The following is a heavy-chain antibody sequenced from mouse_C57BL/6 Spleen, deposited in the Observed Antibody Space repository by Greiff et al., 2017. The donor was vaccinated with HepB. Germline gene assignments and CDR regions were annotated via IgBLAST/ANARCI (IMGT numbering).Heavy chain of an antibody. D-gene: IGHD3-2*02. CDR3: ARSGMGYFDY. CDR2: IDPSDSYT. J-gene: IGHJ2*01. CDR1: GYTFTSYW. V-gene: IGHV1-69*01. Sequence: QVQLQQPGAELVMPGASVKLSCKASGYTFTSYWMHWVKQRPGQGLEWIGEIDPSDSYTNYNQKFKGKSTLTVDKSSITAYMQLSSLTSEDSAVYYCARSGMGYFDYWGQGTTLTVSS.